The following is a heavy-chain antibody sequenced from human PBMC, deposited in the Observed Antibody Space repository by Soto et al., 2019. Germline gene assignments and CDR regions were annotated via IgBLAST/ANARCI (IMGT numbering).Heavy chain of an antibody. Sequence: SDTLSLTCAFNCLSFGGYYWSWIRQPPGKGLEWIGEINHSGSTNYNPSLKSRVTISVDTSKNQFSLKLSSVTAADTAVYYCARLPRGYNYGMDVWGQGTTVS. CDR2: INHSGST. J-gene: IGHJ6*02. CDR3: ARLPRGYNYGMDV. CDR1: CLSFGGYY. V-gene: IGHV4-34*01.